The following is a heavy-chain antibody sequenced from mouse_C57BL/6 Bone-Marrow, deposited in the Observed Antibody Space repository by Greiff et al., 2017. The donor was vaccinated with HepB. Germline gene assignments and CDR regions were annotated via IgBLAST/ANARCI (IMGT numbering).Heavy chain of an antibody. V-gene: IGHV1-26*01. J-gene: IGHJ3*01. CDR3: ARHYSNPFAY. CDR2: INPNNGGT. D-gene: IGHD2-5*01. CDR1: GYTFTDYY. Sequence: VQLQQSGPELVKPGASVKISCKASGYTFTDYYMNWVKQSHGKSLEWIGDINPNNGGTSYNQKFKGKATLTADKSSSTAYMELRSLTSEDSAVYYCARHYSNPFAYWGQGTLVTVSA.